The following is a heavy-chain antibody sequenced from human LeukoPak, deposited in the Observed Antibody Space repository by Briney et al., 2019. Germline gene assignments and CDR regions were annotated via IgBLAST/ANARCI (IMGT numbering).Heavy chain of an antibody. V-gene: IGHV3-30*18. CDR2: ISCDGSNR. CDR1: GFTFSSYG. Sequence: PGRSLRLSCAASGFTFSSYGMPWVRQAPGKGLEWVAGISCDGSNRYYADSVKGRFTISRDKSKNTLYVQMNSLRAEDTAVYYCAKYWIPAVLYYYYMDVWGKGTTVTVSS. J-gene: IGHJ6*03. CDR3: AKYWIPAVLYYYYMDV. D-gene: IGHD5-18*01.